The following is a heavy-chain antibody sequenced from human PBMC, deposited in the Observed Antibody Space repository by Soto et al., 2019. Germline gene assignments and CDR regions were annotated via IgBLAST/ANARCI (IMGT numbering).Heavy chain of an antibody. CDR3: ASVYFDWSKDAFDI. CDR2: INAGNGNT. D-gene: IGHD3-9*01. CDR1: GYTFTSYA. V-gene: IGHV1-3*01. Sequence: ASVKVSCKASGYTFTSYAMHWVRQAPGQRLEWMGWINAGNGNTKYSQKFQGRVTITRDTSASTAYMELRSLRSDDTAVYYCASVYFDWSKDAFDIWGQGTMVTVSS. J-gene: IGHJ3*02.